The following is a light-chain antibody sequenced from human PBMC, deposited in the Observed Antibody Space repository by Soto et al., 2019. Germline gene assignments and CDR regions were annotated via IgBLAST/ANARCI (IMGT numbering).Light chain of an antibody. V-gene: IGKV2-28*01. CDR3: MQALQTPFT. CDR1: QSLRNGDGYDS. CDR2: LGS. J-gene: IGKJ3*01. Sequence: EIVMTQSPLSLPVTPGESASISCRSSQSLRNGDGYDSLEWYLQKPGQSPQLLIYLGSTRASGVPGRFSGSGSGKEFTLKISRLEADDVGVYYCMQALQTPFTFGPGTKVHVK.